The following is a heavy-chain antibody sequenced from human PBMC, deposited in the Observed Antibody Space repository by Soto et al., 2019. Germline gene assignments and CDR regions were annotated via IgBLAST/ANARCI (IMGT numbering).Heavy chain of an antibody. D-gene: IGHD3-10*01. V-gene: IGHV1-2*02. J-gene: IGHJ6*02. CDR1: GYTFTGYY. CDR3: APTLSGYYGMDV. CDR2: INPNSGGT. Sequence: GSVKVSCKASGYTFTGYYMHWVRQAPGQGLEWMGWINPNSGGTNYAQKFQGRVTMTRDTSISTAYMELSRLRSDDTAVYYCAPTLSGYYGMDVWGQGTTVTVSS.